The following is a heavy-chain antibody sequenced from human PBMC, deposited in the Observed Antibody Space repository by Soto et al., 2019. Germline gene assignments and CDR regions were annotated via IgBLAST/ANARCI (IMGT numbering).Heavy chain of an antibody. CDR1: GFTFGDYA. J-gene: IGHJ4*02. CDR2: IRSKAYGGTT. CDR3: TRDLLEILPDY. Sequence: TASGFTFGDYAMSWFRQAPGKGLEWVGFIRSKAYGGTTEYAASVKGRFTISRDDSKSIAYLQMNSLKTEDTAMYYCTRDLLEILPDYWGQGTLVTVSS. V-gene: IGHV3-49*03. D-gene: IGHD3-10*01.